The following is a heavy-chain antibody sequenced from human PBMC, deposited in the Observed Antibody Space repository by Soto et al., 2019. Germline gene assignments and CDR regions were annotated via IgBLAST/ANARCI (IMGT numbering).Heavy chain of an antibody. CDR1: GYNFTRYG. J-gene: IGHJ4*02. CDR3: ERDIGGSLTQWVMFDF. V-gene: IGHV1-18*01. D-gene: IGHD3-10*01. CDR2: ISAYSGDT. Sequence: QVQLVQSAAEVKPPGASVKVSCKASGYNFTRYGFSWVRQAPGQGLEWMGWISAYSGDTNYAQKFQGRVSMTTDTSTSTAYMELRSLRSDDTALYYCERDIGGSLTQWVMFDFWGQGTLVTVSS.